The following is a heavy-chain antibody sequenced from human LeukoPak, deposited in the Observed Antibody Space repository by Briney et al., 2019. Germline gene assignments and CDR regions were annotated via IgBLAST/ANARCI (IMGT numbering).Heavy chain of an antibody. J-gene: IGHJ6*02. V-gene: IGHV3-30*18. D-gene: IGHD3-10*01. CDR2: ISYDGSNK. CDR3: AKDRRIYYGSGSYYYYYGMDV. Sequence: GGSLRLSCAASGFTFSSYGMHWVRQAPGKGLEWVAVISYDGSNKYYADSVKGRFTISRDNSKNTLYLQMNSLRAEDTAVYYCAKDRRIYYGSGSYYYYYGMDVWGQGTTVTVSS. CDR1: GFTFSSYG.